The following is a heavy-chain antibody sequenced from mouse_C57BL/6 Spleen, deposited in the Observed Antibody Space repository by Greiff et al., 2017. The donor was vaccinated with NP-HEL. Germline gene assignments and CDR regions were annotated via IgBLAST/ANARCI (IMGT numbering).Heavy chain of an antibody. J-gene: IGHJ3*01. V-gene: IGHV1-4*01. D-gene: IGHD1-1*01. Sequence: QVQLQQSGAELARPGASVKMSCKASGYTFTSYTMHWVKQRPGQGLEWIGYINPSSGYTKYNQKFKDKATLTADKSSSTAYMQLSSLTSEDSAVYYCARVGDTAWFAYWGQVTLVTVSA. CDR3: ARVGDTAWFAY. CDR2: INPSSGYT. CDR1: GYTFTSYT.